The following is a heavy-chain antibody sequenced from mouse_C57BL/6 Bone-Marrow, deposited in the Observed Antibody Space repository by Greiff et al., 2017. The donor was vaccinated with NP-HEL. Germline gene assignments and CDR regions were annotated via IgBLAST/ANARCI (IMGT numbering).Heavy chain of an antibody. CDR1: GFNIKDDY. D-gene: IGHD2-4*01. V-gene: IGHV14-4*01. CDR2: IDPENGDT. CDR3: TYDYDPLYAMDY. Sequence: VHVKQSGAELVRPGASVKLSCTASGFNIKDDYMHWVKQRPEQGLEWIGWIDPENGDTEYASKFQGKATITADTSSNTAYLQLSSLTSEDTAVYYCTYDYDPLYAMDYWGQGTSVTVSS. J-gene: IGHJ4*01.